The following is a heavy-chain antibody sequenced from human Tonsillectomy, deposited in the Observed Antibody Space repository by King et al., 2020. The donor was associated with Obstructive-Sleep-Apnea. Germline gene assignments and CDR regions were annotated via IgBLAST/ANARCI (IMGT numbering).Heavy chain of an antibody. J-gene: IGHJ6*02. CDR1: GFTFSSYA. D-gene: IGHD1-26*01. CDR2: ISGSVGST. Sequence: VQLVESGGGLLQPGGSLRLSCAASGFTFSSYAMSWVRQAPGKGLDWVSAISGSVGSTYSADSVKGRFTISRDNSKNTLYLQMNSLRAEDTAVYYFAKDSLVGATNPYYYYGMDVWGQGTTVTVSS. CDR3: AKDSLVGATNPYYYYGMDV. V-gene: IGHV3-23*04.